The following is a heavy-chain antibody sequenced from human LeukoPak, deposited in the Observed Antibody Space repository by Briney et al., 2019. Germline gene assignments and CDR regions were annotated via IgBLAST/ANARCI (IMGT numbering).Heavy chain of an antibody. J-gene: IGHJ6*02. D-gene: IGHD3-22*01. CDR1: GGSISSYY. CDR2: IYYSGST. Sequence: SETLSLTCTVSGGSISSYYWSWIRQPPGKGLEWIGCIYYSGSTNYNPSLKSRVTISVDTSKNQFSLKLSSVTAADTAVYYCARHYYDSSGYYGPDYYYYGMDVWGQGTTVTVSS. CDR3: ARHYYDSSGYYGPDYYYYGMDV. V-gene: IGHV4-59*08.